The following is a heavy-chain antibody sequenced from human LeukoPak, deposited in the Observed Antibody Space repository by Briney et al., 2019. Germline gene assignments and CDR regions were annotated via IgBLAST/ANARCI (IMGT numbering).Heavy chain of an antibody. J-gene: IGHJ4*02. CDR1: GFTFSSYS. V-gene: IGHV3-48*04. D-gene: IGHD6-13*01. CDR2: ISSSGSTI. Sequence: GGSLRLSCAASGFTFSSYSMNWVRQAPGKGLEWVLYISSSGSTIYYADSVKGRFTISRDNAKNSLYLQMNSLRAEDTAVYYCATGPSSSWSFDYWGQGTLVTVSS. CDR3: ATGPSSSWSFDY.